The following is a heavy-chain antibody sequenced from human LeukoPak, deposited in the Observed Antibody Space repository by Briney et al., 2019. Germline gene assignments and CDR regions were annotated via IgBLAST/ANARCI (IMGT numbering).Heavy chain of an antibody. V-gene: IGHV1-2*02. D-gene: IGHD3-10*01. CDR1: GYTFTSHY. CDR2: INPKTGGT. J-gene: IGHJ4*02. Sequence: GASVKVSCKASGYTFTSHYVHWVRQAPGQGLEWMGWINPKTGGTNYAQRFQGRVTMTRDTSIRTAYMELNSLRSDDTAVYYCARDGRLTIFVRGIITEGSPPKNWGQGTLVTVSS. CDR3: ARDGRLTIFVRGIITEGSPPKN.